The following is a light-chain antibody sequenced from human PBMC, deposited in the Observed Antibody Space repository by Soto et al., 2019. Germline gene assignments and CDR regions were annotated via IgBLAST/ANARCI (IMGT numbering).Light chain of an antibody. Sequence: AIRMTQSPSSFSASTGDRVTITCRASQGISSYLAWYQQKPGKAPKLLIYAASTLQSGVPSRFSGSGSGTDFTLTISCLQSEDFATYYCQQYSSYWTFGQGTMVEIK. CDR1: QGISSY. V-gene: IGKV1-8*01. J-gene: IGKJ1*01. CDR2: AAS. CDR3: QQYSSYWT.